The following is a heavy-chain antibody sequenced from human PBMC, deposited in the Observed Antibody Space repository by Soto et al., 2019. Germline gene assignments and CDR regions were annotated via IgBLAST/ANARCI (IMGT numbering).Heavy chain of an antibody. J-gene: IGHJ6*02. CDR2: INHSGST. CDR1: GGSFSGYY. Sequence: QVQLQQWGAGLLKPSETLSLTCAVYGGSFSGYYWSWIRQPPGKGLEWIGEINHSGSTNYNPSLKRRVTISVETSKNQFHLKLSSVARADQGVYYCARGPVLRFLVWLTSPYHYYGMGGWGQGTTVTVSS. V-gene: IGHV4-34*01. D-gene: IGHD3-3*01. CDR3: ARGPVLRFLVWLTSPYHYYGMGG.